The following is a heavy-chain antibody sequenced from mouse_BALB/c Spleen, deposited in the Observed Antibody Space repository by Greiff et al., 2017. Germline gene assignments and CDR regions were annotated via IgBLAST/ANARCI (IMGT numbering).Heavy chain of an antibody. V-gene: IGHV1-87*01. CDR2: IYPGDGDT. Sequence: VQLQQSGAELARPGASVKLSCKASGYTFTSYWMQWVKQRPGQGLEWIGAIYPGDGDTRYTQKFKGKATLTADKSSSTAYMQLSSLASEDSAVYYCTRGGFYYGNYYDYWGQGTTLTVSS. CDR1: GYTFTSYW. J-gene: IGHJ2*01. D-gene: IGHD2-1*01. CDR3: TRGGFYYGNYYDY.